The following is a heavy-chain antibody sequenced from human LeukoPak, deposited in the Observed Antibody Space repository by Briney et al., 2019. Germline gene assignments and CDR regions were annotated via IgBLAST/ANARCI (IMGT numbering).Heavy chain of an antibody. D-gene: IGHD2-8*02. CDR1: GFPFSTFA. CDR2: IFPSGGEI. V-gene: IGHV3-23*01. Sequence: GSLSLSCAASGFPFSTFAMIWVRQPPGKGLEWVSSIFPSGGEIHYSDSVRGRFTISRDNSKSTLSLQMNSLRAEDTAIYYCATYRQVLLPFESWGQGTLVTVSS. CDR3: ATYRQVLLPFES. J-gene: IGHJ4*02.